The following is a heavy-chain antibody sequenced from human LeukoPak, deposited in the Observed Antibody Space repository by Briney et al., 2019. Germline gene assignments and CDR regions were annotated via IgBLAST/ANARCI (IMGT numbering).Heavy chain of an antibody. CDR3: ARSMGAIFGVDP. V-gene: IGHV4-59*11. Sequence: PSETLSLTCTVSGGSISSHYWSWIRQPPGKGLEWIGYIYYSGSTNYNPSLKSRVTISVDTSKNQFSLKLSSVTAADTAVYYCARSMGAIFGVDPWGQGTLVTVSS. CDR2: IYYSGST. D-gene: IGHD3-3*01. CDR1: GGSISSHY. J-gene: IGHJ5*02.